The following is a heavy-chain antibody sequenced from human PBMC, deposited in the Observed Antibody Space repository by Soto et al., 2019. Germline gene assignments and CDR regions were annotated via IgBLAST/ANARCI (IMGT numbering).Heavy chain of an antibody. V-gene: IGHV3-73*01. D-gene: IGHD2-21*01. CDR1: GFTFSASS. CDR3: TRQEAYCGGDCNKFEWFDP. J-gene: IGHJ5*02. Sequence: PGGSLRLSGAASGFTFSASSIHWVRQASWTGLEWVGRIRSKVNSYATTYAASVRGRFTISRDDSKNTAYLQMNSLKTEDTAVYYSTRQEAYCGGDCNKFEWFDPLGQRILVALCS. CDR2: IRSKVNSYAT.